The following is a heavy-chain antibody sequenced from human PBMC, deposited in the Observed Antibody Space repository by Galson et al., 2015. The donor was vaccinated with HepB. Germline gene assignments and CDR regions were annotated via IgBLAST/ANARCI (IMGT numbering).Heavy chain of an antibody. CDR2: IIPIFGTA. V-gene: IGHV1-69*13. J-gene: IGHJ6*02. CDR3: ARAVGARDTAMVTSPPMYYYYGMDV. Sequence: SVKVSCKASGGTFSSYAISWVRQAPGQGLEWMGGIIPIFGTANYAQKFQGRVTITADESTSTAYMELSSLRSEDTAVYYCARAVGARDTAMVTSPPMYYYYGMDVWGQETTVTVSS. CDR1: GGTFSSYA. D-gene: IGHD5-18*01.